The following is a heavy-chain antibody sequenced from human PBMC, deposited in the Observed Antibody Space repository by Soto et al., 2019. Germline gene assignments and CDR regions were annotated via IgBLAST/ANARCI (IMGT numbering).Heavy chain of an antibody. D-gene: IGHD2-2*01. Sequence: SETLSLTCNVLSASLSSSSYTLGWIRQPPGKGLVWIGSIYYSGTTYYNPSLNSRVTVSVDTSKNQFSLKVTSVTAADTAVYYCARLHGYCISSSCHGHYAMDVWGQGTTVTVSS. CDR2: IYYSGTT. V-gene: IGHV4-39*01. J-gene: IGHJ6*02. CDR1: SASLSSSSYT. CDR3: ARLHGYCISSSCHGHYAMDV.